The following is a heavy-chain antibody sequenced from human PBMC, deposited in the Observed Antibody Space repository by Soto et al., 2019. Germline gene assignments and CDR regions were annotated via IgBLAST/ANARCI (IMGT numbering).Heavy chain of an antibody. D-gene: IGHD6-19*01. J-gene: IGHJ4*02. V-gene: IGHV6-1*01. CDR1: GDSVSSKTAA. Sequence: SQTLSLTCAISGDSVSSKTAAWNWIRQSPSRGLEWLGRTYFRSKWYNEYALSVKSRITINPDTSKNQFSLQLNSVTPDDTAVYYCAREYSAGWSTWGQGTLVTVSS. CDR3: AREYSAGWST. CDR2: TYFRSKWYN.